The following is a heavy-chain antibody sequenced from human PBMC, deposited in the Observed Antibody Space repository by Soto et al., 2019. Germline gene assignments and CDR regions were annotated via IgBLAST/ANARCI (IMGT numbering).Heavy chain of an antibody. Sequence: EVQLVESGGGLVKPGGSLRLSCEGSGFTFSNAWMNWVRQAPGKGLEWVGRIKSKGDGGTTDYAASLKGRVSILRHDSNDTLHLNMSSLSTEDAAVYYCTTEADGTTYIDYWGQGTLVTVSA. D-gene: IGHD1-1*01. V-gene: IGHV3-15*07. CDR3: TTEADGTTYIDY. CDR1: GFTFSNAW. J-gene: IGHJ4*02. CDR2: IKSKGDGGTT.